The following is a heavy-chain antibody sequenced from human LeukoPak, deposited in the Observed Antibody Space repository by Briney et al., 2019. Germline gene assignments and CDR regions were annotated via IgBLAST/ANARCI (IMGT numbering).Heavy chain of an antibody. V-gene: IGHV3-7*01. Sequence: GGSLRLSCAASGFTFSSYWMSWVRQAPGKGLEWVANIKQDGSEKYYVDSVKGRFTISRDNAKNSPYLQMNSLRAEDTAVYYCARVRWWEHIIGAFDIWGQGTMVTVSS. J-gene: IGHJ3*02. CDR3: ARVRWWEHIIGAFDI. CDR2: IKQDGSEK. CDR1: GFTFSSYW. D-gene: IGHD1-26*01.